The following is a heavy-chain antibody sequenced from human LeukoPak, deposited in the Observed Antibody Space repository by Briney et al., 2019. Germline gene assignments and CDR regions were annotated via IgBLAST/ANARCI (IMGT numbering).Heavy chain of an antibody. CDR3: ARHFDYSNYYYYYMDV. V-gene: IGHV4-39*01. CDR2: IYYSGGT. Sequence: PSETLSLTCTVSGGSISSSSYYWGWIRQPPGKGLEWIGGIYYSGGTYYNPSLKSRVTISVDTSKNQFSLKLSSVTAADTAVYYCARHFDYSNYYYYYMDVWGKGTTVTVSS. D-gene: IGHD4-11*01. J-gene: IGHJ6*03. CDR1: GGSISSSSYY.